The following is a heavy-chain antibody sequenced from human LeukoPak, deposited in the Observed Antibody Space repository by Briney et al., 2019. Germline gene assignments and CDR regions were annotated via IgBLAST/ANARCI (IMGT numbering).Heavy chain of an antibody. CDR1: GFTFSSYA. CDR2: ISGSGGST. D-gene: IGHD1-26*01. V-gene: IGHV3-23*01. Sequence: GGSLRLSCAASGFTFSSYAMSWVRRAPGKGLEWVSAISGSGGSTYYADSVKGRFTISRDNSKNTLYLQMNSLRAEDTAVYYCAKFNGSYYFAAFDYWGQGTLVTVSS. J-gene: IGHJ4*02. CDR3: AKFNGSYYFAAFDY.